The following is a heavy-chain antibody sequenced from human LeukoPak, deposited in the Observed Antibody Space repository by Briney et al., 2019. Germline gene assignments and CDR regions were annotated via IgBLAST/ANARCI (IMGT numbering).Heavy chain of an antibody. CDR1: GGSFSGYY. CDR3: ARSYVWGSYRYYSDYFDY. D-gene: IGHD3-16*02. Sequence: PSETLSLTCAVYGGSFSGYYWSWIRQPPGKGLEWIGEINHSGSTNYNPSLKSRVTISVDTSKNQFSLKLSSVTAADTAVYYCARSYVWGSYRYYSDYFDYWGQGTLVTVSS. CDR2: INHSGST. V-gene: IGHV4-34*01. J-gene: IGHJ4*02.